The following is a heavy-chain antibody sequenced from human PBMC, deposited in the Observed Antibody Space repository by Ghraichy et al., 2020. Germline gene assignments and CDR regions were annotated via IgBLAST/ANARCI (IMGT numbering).Heavy chain of an antibody. CDR3: ARGKAGAFDI. CDR1: GGSISSYY. V-gene: IGHV4-59*01. Sequence: SETLSLTCTVSGGSISSYYWSWIRQPPGKGLEWIGYIYYSGSTNYNPSLKSRVTISVDTSKNQFSLKLSSVTAADTAVYYCARGKAGAFDIWGQGTLVTVSS. D-gene: IGHD6-25*01. CDR2: IYYSGST. J-gene: IGHJ3*02.